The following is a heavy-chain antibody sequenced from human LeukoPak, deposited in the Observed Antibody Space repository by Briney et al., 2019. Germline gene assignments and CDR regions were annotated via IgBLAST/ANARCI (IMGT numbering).Heavy chain of an antibody. D-gene: IGHD3-10*01. CDR1: GYTLTGYY. Sequence: ASVKVSCKASGYTLTGYYMQWVRQAPGQGLEWMGWTNPNSGGTNYAQNFQGRVTMTRDTSISTAYMELRGLISDDTAVYYCARVYGSGSPWMNFDPWGQGTLVTVSS. CDR2: TNPNSGGT. CDR3: ARVYGSGSPWMNFDP. J-gene: IGHJ5*02. V-gene: IGHV1-2*02.